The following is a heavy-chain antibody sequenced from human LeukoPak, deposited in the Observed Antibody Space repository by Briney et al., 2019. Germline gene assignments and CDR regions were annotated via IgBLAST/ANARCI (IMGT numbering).Heavy chain of an antibody. V-gene: IGHV3-30*02. Sequence: GGSLRLSCAASGLAFSNFPMHWVRQPPGTGLEWVALIQDDGATTNYADSVRGRFTISRDNSKSTVYLQMNSLKPDDTAVYYCATQSITLVVVISPFDYWGQGTLVTVSS. J-gene: IGHJ4*02. D-gene: IGHD3-22*01. CDR2: IQDDGATT. CDR3: ATQSITLVVVISPFDY. CDR1: GLAFSNFP.